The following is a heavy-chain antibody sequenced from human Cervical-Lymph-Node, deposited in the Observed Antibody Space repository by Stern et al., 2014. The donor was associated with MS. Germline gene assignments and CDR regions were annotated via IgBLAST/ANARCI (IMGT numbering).Heavy chain of an antibody. CDR3: ARGESSGYYYYYYGMDV. CDR1: GYTFTGYY. V-gene: IGHV1-2*04. J-gene: IGHJ6*02. D-gene: IGHD6-25*01. CDR2: INPNSGGT. Sequence: VQLEESGAEVKKPGASVKVSCKASGYTFTGYYMHWVRQAPGQGLEWMGWINPNSGGTNYAQKFQGWVTMTRDTSISTAYMELSRLRSDDTAVYYCARGESSGYYYYYYGMDVWGQGTTVTVSS.